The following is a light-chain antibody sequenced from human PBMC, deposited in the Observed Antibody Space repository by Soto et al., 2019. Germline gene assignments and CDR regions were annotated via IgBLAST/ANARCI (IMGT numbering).Light chain of an antibody. Sequence: EILLTQSPATLAVSPGEGATLSCRASQSVRDNLAWYQQKPGRAPRLLIYRASTRATGVPARFSGSGSGTEFTLTISSLRSEDVSVYFCQHYNFWPHTFGQGTKVDIK. CDR2: RAS. CDR1: QSVRDN. CDR3: QHYNFWPHT. J-gene: IGKJ2*01. V-gene: IGKV3-15*01.